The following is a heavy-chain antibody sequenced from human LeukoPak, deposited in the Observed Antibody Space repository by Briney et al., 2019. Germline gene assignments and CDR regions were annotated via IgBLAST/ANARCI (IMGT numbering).Heavy chain of an antibody. V-gene: IGHV1-24*01. J-gene: IGHJ4*02. CDR3: ATGVVPAAMPDY. D-gene: IGHD2-2*01. Sequence: GASVKVSCKVSGYTLTELSRHWVRQAPGKGLEWMGGFDPEDGETIYAQRFQGRVTMTEDTSTDTAYMELSSLRSEDTAVYYCATGVVPAAMPDYWGQGTLVTVSS. CDR2: FDPEDGET. CDR1: GYTLTELS.